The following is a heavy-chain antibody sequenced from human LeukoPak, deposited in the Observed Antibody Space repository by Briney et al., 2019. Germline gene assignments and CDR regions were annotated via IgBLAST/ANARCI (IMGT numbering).Heavy chain of an antibody. Sequence: GVTLRLSCAASGFTFSSYGMSWVRQAPGKGLEWVSAISGSGGSTYYADSVKGRFTISRDNSKNTLYLQMNSLRAEDTAVYYCAKAMNYGSGSYYSDISYYYYYYMDVWGKGTTVTISS. V-gene: IGHV3-23*01. CDR2: ISGSGGST. CDR3: AKAMNYGSGSYYSDISYYYYYYMDV. J-gene: IGHJ6*03. D-gene: IGHD3-10*01. CDR1: GFTFSSYG.